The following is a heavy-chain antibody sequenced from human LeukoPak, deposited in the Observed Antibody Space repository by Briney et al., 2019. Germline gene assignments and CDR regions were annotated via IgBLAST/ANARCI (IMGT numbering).Heavy chain of an antibody. V-gene: IGHV7-4-1*02. Sequence: GASVKVSFKASGYNFNSYDLNWVRQAPGQGLEGMGWISTNTGNPTYAQGFTGRFVFSLDTSVSTTYLQITSLRAEDTAVYYCARDLAAAGTEKYWGQGTLVTVSS. CDR3: ARDLAAAGTEKY. J-gene: IGHJ4*02. CDR1: GYNFNSYD. CDR2: ISTNTGNP. D-gene: IGHD6-13*01.